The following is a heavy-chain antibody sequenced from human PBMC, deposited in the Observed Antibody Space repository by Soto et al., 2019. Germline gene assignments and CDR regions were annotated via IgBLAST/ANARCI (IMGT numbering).Heavy chain of an antibody. Sequence: PGGSLRHSGADCEFVFSGDSMNFIHQAPGKGLEWVSYISSSSSTIYYADSVKGRFTISRDNAKNSLYLQMNSLRAEDTAVYYCASPPQYSSSWYPAEYFQHWGQGTLVTVSS. J-gene: IGHJ1*01. V-gene: IGHV3-48*01. D-gene: IGHD6-13*01. CDR2: ISSSSSTI. CDR3: ASPPQYSSSWYPAEYFQH. CDR1: EFVFSGDS.